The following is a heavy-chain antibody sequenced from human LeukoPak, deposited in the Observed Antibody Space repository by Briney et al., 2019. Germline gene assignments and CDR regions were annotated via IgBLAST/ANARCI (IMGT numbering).Heavy chain of an antibody. D-gene: IGHD1-26*01. J-gene: IGHJ4*02. CDR1: GYTFTGYY. CDR3: AKDRFSGSLPFDY. CDR2: INPNSGGT. V-gene: IGHV1-2*02. Sequence: ASVKVSCKASGYTFTGYYMHWVRQAPGQGLEWMGWINPNSGGTNYAQKFQGRVTMTRDTSISTAYMELSRLRSDDTAVYYCAKDRFSGSLPFDYWGQGTLVTVSS.